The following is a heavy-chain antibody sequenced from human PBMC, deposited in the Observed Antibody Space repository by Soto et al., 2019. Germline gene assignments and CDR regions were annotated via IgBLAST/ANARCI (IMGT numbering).Heavy chain of an antibody. D-gene: IGHD4-17*01. CDR2: IYYSGST. CDR3: ASPLSDMTTVVDVIDY. Sequence: SETLSLTCTVSGGSISSSSYYWGWIRQPPGKGLEWIGSIYYSGSTYYNPSLKSRVTISVDTSKNQFSLKLSSVTAADTAVYYCASPLSDMTTVVDVIDYWGQGTLVTVSS. CDR1: GGSISSSSYY. J-gene: IGHJ4*02. V-gene: IGHV4-39*01.